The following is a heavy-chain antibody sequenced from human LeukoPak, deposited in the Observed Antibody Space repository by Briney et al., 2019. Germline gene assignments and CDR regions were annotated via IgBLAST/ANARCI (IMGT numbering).Heavy chain of an antibody. D-gene: IGHD3-9*01. J-gene: IGHJ6*04. CDR2: IHTSGST. V-gene: IGHV4-4*09. CDR3: ARGFYDFLTGYYLDV. Sequence: SETLSLTCTVSGGSFSSHYWSWIWQPPGRGLEWVGYIHTSGSTSYNSFLTSRVAMSVDTSNNHFSLRLSSVTAADTAVYYCARGFYDFLTGYYLDVWGKGTTVTVSS. CDR1: GGSFSSHY.